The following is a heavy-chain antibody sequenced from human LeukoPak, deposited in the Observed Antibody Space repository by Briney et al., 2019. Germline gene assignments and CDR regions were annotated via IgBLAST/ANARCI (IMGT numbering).Heavy chain of an antibody. CDR1: GYTFTSYG. J-gene: IGHJ6*02. D-gene: IGHD6-13*01. CDR3: AREALSWQLVPYYYYGMDV. Sequence: ASVKVSCKACGYTFTSYGILWVRQAPGQGLEWMGWISAYNCNTNYAQKLQGRVTMTTDTSTSTAYMELRSLRSDDTAVYYCAREALSWQLVPYYYYGMDVWGQGTTVTVSS. V-gene: IGHV1-18*01. CDR2: ISAYNCNT.